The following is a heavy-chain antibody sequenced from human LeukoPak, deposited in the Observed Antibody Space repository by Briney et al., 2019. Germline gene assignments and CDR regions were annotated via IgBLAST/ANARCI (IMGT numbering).Heavy chain of an antibody. CDR3: AKDKGYYDSSGYFDY. D-gene: IGHD3-22*01. CDR2: ISGSGGST. Sequence: GGSLRLSCAASGFTFSSYAMSWVRQAPGKGLEWVSAISGSGGSTYYADSVKGRFTISRDNSKNTLYLQMNSLRAEDTALYYCAKDKGYYDSSGYFDYWGQGTLVTVSS. CDR1: GFTFSSYA. V-gene: IGHV3-23*01. J-gene: IGHJ4*02.